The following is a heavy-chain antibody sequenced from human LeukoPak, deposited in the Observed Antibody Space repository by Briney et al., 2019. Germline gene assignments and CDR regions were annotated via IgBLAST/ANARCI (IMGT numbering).Heavy chain of an antibody. CDR3: ARETFSGGYVLDY. Sequence: MSSETLSLTCTVSGGSISSYYWSWIRQPPGKGLEWIGYIYYSGSTNYNPSLKSRVTISVDTSKNQFSLKLSSVTAADTAVYYCARETFSGGYVLDYWGQGTLITVSS. D-gene: IGHD6-25*01. CDR2: IYYSGST. CDR1: GGSISSYY. V-gene: IGHV4-59*01. J-gene: IGHJ4*02.